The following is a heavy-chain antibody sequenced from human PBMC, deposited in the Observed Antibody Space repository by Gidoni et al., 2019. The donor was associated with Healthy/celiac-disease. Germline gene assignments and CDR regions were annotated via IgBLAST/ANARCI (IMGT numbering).Heavy chain of an antibody. CDR1: GYTFTSYG. J-gene: IGHJ2*01. CDR2: IRAYNGNT. CDR3: ARSMWPEYSYWYFDL. V-gene: IGHV1-18*04. Sequence: QVQLVQSGAEVKQPGASVKVSCKASGYTFTSYGISWVRQAPGQGLEWMGWIRAYNGNTNYAQKLQGRVTMTTDTSTSTAYMELRSLRSDDTAVYYCARSMWPEYSYWYFDLWGRGTLVTVSS. D-gene: IGHD2-15*01.